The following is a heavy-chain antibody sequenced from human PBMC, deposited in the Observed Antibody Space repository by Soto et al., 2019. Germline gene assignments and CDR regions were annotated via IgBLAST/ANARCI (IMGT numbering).Heavy chain of an antibody. CDR1: GFTFSSYA. V-gene: IGHV3-23*01. CDR2: ITGSGVST. Sequence: PGGSLRLSCAASGFTFSSYAMSWVRQAPGKGLEWVSAITGSGVSTYYADSVKGRFTISRDNSRNTLYLQMNSLRAEDTAVFYCAKESTSGTTLDYWGQGTLVTVSS. CDR3: AKESTSGTTLDY. J-gene: IGHJ4*02. D-gene: IGHD2-2*01.